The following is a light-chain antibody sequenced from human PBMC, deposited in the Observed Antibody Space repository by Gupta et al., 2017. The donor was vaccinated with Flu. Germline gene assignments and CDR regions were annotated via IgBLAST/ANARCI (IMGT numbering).Light chain of an antibody. Sequence: PSSLSASVGDTVTITCRASQESSNYFAWYQQKPGKAPRLLIYNASTVKTGVPSRFSGSGSGTKFTLTISSRQPEDFATYYCQHGNSSPFTFGGGTTVDI. CDR1: QESSNY. CDR3: QHGNSSPFT. V-gene: IGKV1-9*01. CDR2: NAS. J-gene: IGKJ4*01.